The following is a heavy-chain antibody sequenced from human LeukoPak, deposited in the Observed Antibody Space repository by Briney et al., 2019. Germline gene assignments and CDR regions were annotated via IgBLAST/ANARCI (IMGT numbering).Heavy chain of an antibody. CDR2: IRYSGNT. CDR1: GGSISSYY. Sequence: SETLSLTCTVSGGSISSYYWSWIRQPPGKGLEWLGYIRYSGNTDYNPSLKSRVTMSLHTSENQFSLKLSSVTAADTAVYYCARVPYSGYEFTIDSWGQGTLVTVSS. V-gene: IGHV4-59*01. J-gene: IGHJ4*02. CDR3: ARVPYSGYEFTIDS. D-gene: IGHD5-12*01.